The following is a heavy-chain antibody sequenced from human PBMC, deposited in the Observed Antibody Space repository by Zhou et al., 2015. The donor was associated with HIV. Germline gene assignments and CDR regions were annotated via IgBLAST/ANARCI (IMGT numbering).Heavy chain of an antibody. CDR2: IIPILGIA. CDR3: ARDHYDSSGMWDI. CDR1: GGTFSSYT. D-gene: IGHD3-22*01. J-gene: IGHJ3*02. Sequence: QVQLVQSGAEVKKPGSSVKVSCKASGGTFSSYTISWVRQAPGQGLEWMGRIIPILGIANYAQKFQGRVTITADKSTSTAYMELSSLRSEDTAVYYCARDHYDSSGMWDIWGPKGQWSPSLQ. V-gene: IGHV1-69*08.